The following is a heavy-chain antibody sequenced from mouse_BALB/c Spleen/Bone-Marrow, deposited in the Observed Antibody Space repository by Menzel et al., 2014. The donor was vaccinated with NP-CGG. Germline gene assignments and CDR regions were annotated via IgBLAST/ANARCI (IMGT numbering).Heavy chain of an antibody. CDR1: GFNIKDTY. CDR2: IDPANGNT. V-gene: IGHV14-3*02. Sequence: EVHLVESGAELAKPGASVKLSCTASGFNIKDTYIHWVKQRPEQGLEWIGRIDPANGNTKYDPKFQGKATITTDTSSNTAYLQLSSLTSEDTAVYYCASYYYGRSSFACWGQGTLVTVSA. J-gene: IGHJ3*01. D-gene: IGHD1-1*01. CDR3: ASYYYGRSSFAC.